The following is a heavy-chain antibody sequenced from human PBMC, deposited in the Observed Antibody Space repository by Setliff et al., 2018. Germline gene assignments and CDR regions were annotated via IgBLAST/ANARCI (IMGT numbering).Heavy chain of an antibody. V-gene: IGHV3-74*01. D-gene: IGHD3-22*01. CDR3: ARDNDTPDNAFDI. J-gene: IGHJ3*02. CDR1: GFNFNSYW. CDR2: ISPDGSVI. Sequence: PGGSLRLSCAGSGFNFNSYWMNWVRQVPGKGLVWVSRISPDGSVIDYADSVKGRFTISRDNSKNTLYLQMDGLRADDTAMYYCARDNDTPDNAFDIWGQGTMVTVSS.